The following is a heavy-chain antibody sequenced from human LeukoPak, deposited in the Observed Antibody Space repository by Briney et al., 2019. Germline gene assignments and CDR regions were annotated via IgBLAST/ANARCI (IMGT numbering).Heavy chain of an antibody. Sequence: PSETLSLTCAVYGGSFSGYYWSWIRQPPGKGLEWIGEINHSGSTNYNPSLKSRVTISVDTSKNQFSLKLSSVTAADTAVYYCARGLKGRYCSSTSCYGGPLDYWGQGTLVTVSS. CDR1: GGSFSGYY. CDR3: ARGLKGRYCSSTSCYGGPLDY. J-gene: IGHJ4*02. D-gene: IGHD2-2*01. V-gene: IGHV4-34*01. CDR2: INHSGST.